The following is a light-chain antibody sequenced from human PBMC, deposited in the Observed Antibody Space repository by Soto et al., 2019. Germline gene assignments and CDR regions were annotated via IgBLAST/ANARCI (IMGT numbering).Light chain of an antibody. V-gene: IGKV3-15*01. J-gene: IGKJ1*01. Sequence: EIVMTQSPATLSVSPGERATLSCRASENIYTNLAWYQQKPGQAPRLLFYGASTRATGLPARFSGTGSGTEFTLTISSLQPEDFAVYYCQQYYNWPRTFGQGTK. CDR1: ENIYTN. CDR2: GAS. CDR3: QQYYNWPRT.